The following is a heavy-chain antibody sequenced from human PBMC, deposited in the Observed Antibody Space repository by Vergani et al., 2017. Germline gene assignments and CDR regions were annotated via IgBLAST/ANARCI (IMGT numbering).Heavy chain of an antibody. J-gene: IGHJ5*02. CDR3: ARGDGITMVRGGIDP. CDR2: IYYRGST. V-gene: IGHV4-30-4*01. D-gene: IGHD3-10*01. Sequence: QVQLQESGPGLVKPSQTLSLTCTVSGGSISSGDYYWSWIGQPPGKGLEWIGYIYYRGSTYYNPSLKSRVTISVDTSKNQFSLKLSSVTAADAAVYYCARGDGITMVRGGIDPWGQGTLVTVSS. CDR1: GGSISSGDYY.